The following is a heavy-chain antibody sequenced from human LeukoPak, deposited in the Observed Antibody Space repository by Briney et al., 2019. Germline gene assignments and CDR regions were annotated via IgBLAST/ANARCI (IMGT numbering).Heavy chain of an antibody. Sequence: PGGSLRLSCAASGFTFSNYGMHWVRQAPGKGLEWVAFIRYDGSNKYFADSLKGRFTISRDNSKNTLYLQMNSLRPEDTAVYYCAKDRSITMVRGDAFDIWGQGTMVTVSS. CDR2: IRYDGSNK. CDR3: AKDRSITMVRGDAFDI. V-gene: IGHV3-30*02. J-gene: IGHJ3*02. CDR1: GFTFSNYG. D-gene: IGHD3-10*01.